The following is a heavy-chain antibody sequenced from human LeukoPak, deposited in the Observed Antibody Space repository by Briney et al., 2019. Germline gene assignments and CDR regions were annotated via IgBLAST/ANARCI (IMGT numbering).Heavy chain of an antibody. CDR2: IYYSGGT. J-gene: IGHJ3*02. CDR1: GGSINSYY. CDR3: VRHLSAGRPAFDI. V-gene: IGHV4-59*08. D-gene: IGHD2-15*01. Sequence: PSETLSLTCTVSGGSINSYYWSWIRQPPGKGLEWIGYIYYSGGTNYNPSLKSRVTISVDTSNNKFSLKLTSLTAADTAVYYCVRHLSAGRPAFDIWGQGTMVTVSS.